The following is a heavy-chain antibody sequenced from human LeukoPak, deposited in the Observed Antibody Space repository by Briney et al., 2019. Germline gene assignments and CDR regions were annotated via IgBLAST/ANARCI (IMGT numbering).Heavy chain of an antibody. V-gene: IGHV3-53*01. CDR3: AKDRYCSSTSCYSFADY. CDR2: IYSGGST. CDR1: GFTVSSNY. Sequence: PGGSLRLSCAASGFTVSSNYMSWVRQAPGKGLEWVSVIYSGGSTYYADSVKGRFTISRDNSKNTLYLQMNSLTAEDTAVYYCAKDRYCSSTSCYSFADYWGQGTLVTVSS. J-gene: IGHJ4*02. D-gene: IGHD2-2*02.